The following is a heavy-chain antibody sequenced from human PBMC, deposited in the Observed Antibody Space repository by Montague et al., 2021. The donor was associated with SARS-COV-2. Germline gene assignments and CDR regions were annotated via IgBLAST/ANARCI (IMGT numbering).Heavy chain of an antibody. CDR2: ISHGGGT. D-gene: IGHD2-15*01. CDR1: GGSFSSY. J-gene: IGHJ6*02. V-gene: IGHV4-34*01. Sequence: SETLSLTCDVYGGSFSSYWSWIRQPPGRGLEWVGQISHGGGTNYNPSLKSRVTISVDTSKNQVSLKLSSVTAADTAVYYSASHCGGGRCYFGMDVWGQGTTVTVSS. CDR3: ASHCGGGRCYFGMDV.